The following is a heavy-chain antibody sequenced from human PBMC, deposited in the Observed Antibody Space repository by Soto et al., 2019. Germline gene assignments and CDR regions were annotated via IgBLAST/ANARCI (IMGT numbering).Heavy chain of an antibody. CDR2: ISGRGTTT. V-gene: IGHV3-48*02. D-gene: IGHD2-2*01. Sequence: HPGGSLRLSCEASGFSFGSYSMNWVRQAPGKGLEWVSFISGRGTTTYYADSVKGRFTVSRDNAKNSLSLEVNSLRDEDTAVYNCARLGYCSSATCKYYFYYYGMDVWGQGTTVTVSS. J-gene: IGHJ6*02. CDR1: GFSFGSYS. CDR3: ARLGYCSSATCKYYFYYYGMDV.